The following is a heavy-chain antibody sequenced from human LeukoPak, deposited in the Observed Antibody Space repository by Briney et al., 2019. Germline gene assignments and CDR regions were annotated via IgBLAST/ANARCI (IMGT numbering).Heavy chain of an antibody. V-gene: IGHV4-34*01. CDR3: ARGRIAADDAFDI. CDR1: GGSFSGNY. Sequence: SETLSLTCAVYGGSFSGNYWSCIRQPPGKGLEWIGEINHSGSTNYNPSLKSRVTISVDTSKNQFSLKLSSVTAADTAVYYCARGRIAADDAFDIWGQGTMVTVSS. CDR2: INHSGST. J-gene: IGHJ3*02. D-gene: IGHD6-13*01.